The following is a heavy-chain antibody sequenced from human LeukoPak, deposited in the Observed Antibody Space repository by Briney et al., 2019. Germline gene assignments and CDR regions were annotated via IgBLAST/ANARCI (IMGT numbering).Heavy chain of an antibody. CDR2: INSDGSST. Sequence: GGSLRLSCAASGFTFSSYWMHWVRQAPGKGLVWVSRINSDGSSTSYADSVKGRFTISRDNAKNTLYLQMNSLRAEDTAVYYCAKARGIRHPSYFDYWGQGTLVTVSS. D-gene: IGHD3-3*02. CDR1: GFTFSSYW. V-gene: IGHV3-74*01. CDR3: AKARGIRHPSYFDY. J-gene: IGHJ4*02.